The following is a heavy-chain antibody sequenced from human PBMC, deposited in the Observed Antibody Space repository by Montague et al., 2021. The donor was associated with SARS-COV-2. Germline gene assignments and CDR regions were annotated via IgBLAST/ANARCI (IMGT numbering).Heavy chain of an antibody. D-gene: IGHD1-26*01. V-gene: IGHV4-34*01. Sequence: SETLSLTCGVSGDSFSDYDWTLIRRSPGKGLEWIGEIDHTGRSNYNPSLKSRVTLSLDTSKNHFSLKLTSVTAADTAVYYCARGLVWGATTGFDFWGQGTMVTVSS. CDR1: GDSFSDYD. CDR2: IDHTGRS. CDR3: ARGLVWGATTGFDF. J-gene: IGHJ3*01.